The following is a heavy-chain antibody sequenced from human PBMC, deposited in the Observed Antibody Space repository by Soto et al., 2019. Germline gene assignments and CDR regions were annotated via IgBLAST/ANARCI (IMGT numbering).Heavy chain of an antibody. J-gene: IGHJ3*02. D-gene: IGHD4-17*01. V-gene: IGHV3-74*01. CDR3: ARAPQNDYGDI. Sequence: GGSLRLSCAASGFTFSSYWMHWVRQAPGKGLVWVSRINSDGSSTSYADSVKGRFTISRDNAKNTLYLQMNSLRAEDTAVYYCARAPQNDYGDIWGQGTMVTVSS. CDR2: INSDGSST. CDR1: GFTFSSYW.